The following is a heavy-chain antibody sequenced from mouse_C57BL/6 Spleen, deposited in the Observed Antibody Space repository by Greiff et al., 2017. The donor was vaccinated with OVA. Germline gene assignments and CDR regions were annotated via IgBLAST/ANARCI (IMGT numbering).Heavy chain of an antibody. CDR1: GFTFSDYY. J-gene: IGHJ1*03. Sequence: EVKLVESEGGLVQPGSSMKLSCTASGFTFSDYYMAWVRQVPEKGLEWVANINHDGSSTYYLDSLQSRFIISRDNAKNILYLQMSSLKSEDTATYYCARDPPLGWYFDVWGTGTTVTVSS. V-gene: IGHV5-16*01. D-gene: IGHD4-1*01. CDR2: INHDGSST. CDR3: ARDPPLGWYFDV.